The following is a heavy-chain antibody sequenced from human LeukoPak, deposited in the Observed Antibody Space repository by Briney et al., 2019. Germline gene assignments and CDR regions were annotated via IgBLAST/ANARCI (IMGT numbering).Heavy chain of an antibody. CDR1: GFTFSRYW. D-gene: IGHD1-26*01. CDR3: AREGATGAFDI. J-gene: IGHJ3*02. Sequence: GGSLRLSCAVSGFTFSRYWLSWVRQAPGKGLEWVANIKQDGSEKYYVDSVKGRFTISRDNSKNTLYLQMNSPRAEDTAVYYFAREGATGAFDIWGQGTMVTVSS. V-gene: IGHV3-7*01. CDR2: IKQDGSEK.